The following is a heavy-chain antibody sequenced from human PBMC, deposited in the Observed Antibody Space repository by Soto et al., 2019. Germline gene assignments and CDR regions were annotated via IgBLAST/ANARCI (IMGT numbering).Heavy chain of an antibody. V-gene: IGHV3-7*01. CDR1: GLAFRSFL. Sequence: EVQLVESGGGLVRPGGSLRLSCAASGLAFRSFLMSWVRQAPGGGLGWVANINQDGRDTYYSESVRDRFTISRDNAANSLFLQMNSLGAEDTAVYYCATYHDDEWESYRHRYWGQGTLVTVSS. CDR3: ATYHDDEWESYRHRY. CDR2: INQDGRDT. D-gene: IGHD3-16*02. J-gene: IGHJ4*02.